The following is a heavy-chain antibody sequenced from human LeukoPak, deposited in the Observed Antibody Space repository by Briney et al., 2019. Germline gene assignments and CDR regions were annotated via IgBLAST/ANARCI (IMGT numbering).Heavy chain of an antibody. CDR2: TYTSGST. Sequence: SETLSLTCTVSGGSISSYYRSWIRQPAGKGLEWIGRTYTSGSTNYNPSLKSRVTMSVDTSKNQFSLKLSSMTAADTAVYYCSRDLVTLGGVAFDYWGQGTLVTVSS. CDR3: SRDLVTLGGVAFDY. V-gene: IGHV4-4*07. J-gene: IGHJ4*02. D-gene: IGHD3-16*01. CDR1: GGSISSYY.